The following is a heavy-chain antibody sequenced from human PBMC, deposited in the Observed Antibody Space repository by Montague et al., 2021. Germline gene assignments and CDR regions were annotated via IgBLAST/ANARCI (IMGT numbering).Heavy chain of an antibody. CDR1: GFTFSNYW. J-gene: IGHJ4*02. Sequence: SLRLSCAASGFTFSNYWMSWVRQAPGKGLEWVANIKQDGSEKHHVDSVKGRFTIYSDNAKNSLYLQMNSLRAEDTAVYFCARDQGQGYCGGVCYVGLDYWGQGTLVTVSS. V-gene: IGHV3-7*01. CDR3: ARDQGQGYCGGVCYVGLDY. CDR2: IKQDGSEK. D-gene: IGHD2-21*01.